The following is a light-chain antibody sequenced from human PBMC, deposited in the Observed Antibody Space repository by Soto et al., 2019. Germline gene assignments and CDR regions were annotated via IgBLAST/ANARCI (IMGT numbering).Light chain of an antibody. J-gene: IGKJ1*01. CDR1: QSVSSY. Sequence: EIVLTQSPATLSLSPGERATLSCRASQSVSSYLAWYQQRPGQSPRLLIYGASYRATGIPARFSGSGSGTEFTLTISSLQSEDFAVYYCQQYNNWPQTFGQGTKVDIK. CDR3: QQYNNWPQT. CDR2: GAS. V-gene: IGKV3-15*01.